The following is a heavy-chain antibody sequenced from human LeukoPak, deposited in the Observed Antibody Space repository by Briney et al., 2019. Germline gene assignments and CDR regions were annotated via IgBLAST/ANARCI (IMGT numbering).Heavy chain of an antibody. CDR2: IIPILSIA. CDR3: ARGLGHYYYYYMDV. Sequence: SVKVSCKASGGTFGSYAISWVRQAPGQGLEWMGRIIPILSIANYAQKFQGRVTITADKSTSTAYMELSSLRSEDTAVYYCARGLGHYYYYYMDVWGKGTTVTVSS. CDR1: GGTFGSYA. V-gene: IGHV1-69*04. D-gene: IGHD7-27*01. J-gene: IGHJ6*03.